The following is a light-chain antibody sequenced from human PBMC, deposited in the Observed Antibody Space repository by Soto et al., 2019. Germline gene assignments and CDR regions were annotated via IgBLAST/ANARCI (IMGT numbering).Light chain of an antibody. CDR1: QTISSW. J-gene: IGKJ1*01. CDR3: QHYNSYSEA. CDR2: KAS. V-gene: IGKV1-5*03. Sequence: DIQMTQSPSTLSGSVGDRVTITCRASQTISSWLAWYQQKPGKAPKLLIYKASTLKSGVPSRFIGSGSGTEFTLTISSLQPYDFATYYCQHYNSYSEAFGQGTKVELK.